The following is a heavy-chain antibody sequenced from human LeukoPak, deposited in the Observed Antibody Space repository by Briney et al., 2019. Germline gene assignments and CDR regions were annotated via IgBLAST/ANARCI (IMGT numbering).Heavy chain of an antibody. CDR3: ARQSDGSWNWFDS. J-gene: IGHJ5*01. CDR1: GYMFTSYW. CDR2: IYPGDSDT. D-gene: IGHD2-15*01. V-gene: IGHV5-51*01. Sequence: GESLKISCKGSGYMFTSYWIACVRQLPGKGLEWMAIIYPGDSDTRYSPSLQGQVTISADKSTSTAYLQWGSLKASDTAMYYCARQSDGSWNWFDSWGQGTLVTVSS.